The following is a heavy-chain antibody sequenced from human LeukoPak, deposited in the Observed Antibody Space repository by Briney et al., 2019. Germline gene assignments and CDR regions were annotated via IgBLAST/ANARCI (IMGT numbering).Heavy chain of an antibody. V-gene: IGHV3-7*03. D-gene: IGHD1-1*01. CDR1: GFTFREFW. CDR3: ARDRDGKDL. J-gene: IGHJ5*02. Sequence: GGSLRLSCAALGFTFREFWISWVGQAQGKGQGRVANIQQNGIEKYSVEGRFTISRDNVNSLLYLRINSLRADDTAMYYCARDRDGKDLWGQGTLVTVSS. CDR2: IQQNGIEK.